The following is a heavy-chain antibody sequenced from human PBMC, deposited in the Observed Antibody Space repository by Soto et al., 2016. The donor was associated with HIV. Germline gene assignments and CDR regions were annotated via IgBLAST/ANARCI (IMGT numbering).Heavy chain of an antibody. CDR3: ATARCTSCYIIVLLLRWTI. Sequence: DVQLLESGGGLIQPGGSQRLSCTASGLTFNNYDMRWVRQAPGKGLEWVSGISPSGGSTYYADSVKGRFTISRDNSRNTLFCQMNSLTAEDTAVYYCATARCTSCYIIVLLLRWTIWGKGTTVTVSS. V-gene: IGHV3-23*01. J-gene: IGHJ6*04. CDR1: GLTFNNYD. D-gene: IGHD2-8*01. CDR2: ISPSGGST.